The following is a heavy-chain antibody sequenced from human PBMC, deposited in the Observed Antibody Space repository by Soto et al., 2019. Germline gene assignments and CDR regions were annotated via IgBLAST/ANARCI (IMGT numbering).Heavy chain of an antibody. V-gene: IGHV3-23*01. CDR2: ISGSGGST. D-gene: IGHD2-15*01. J-gene: IGHJ6*02. CDR3: AKDQLGYCSGGSCYSSYYYGMDV. Sequence: GSLRLSCAASGFTFSSYAMSWVRQAPGKGLEWVSAISGSGGSTYYADSVKGRFTISRDNSKNTLYLQMNSLRAEDTAVYYCAKDQLGYCSGGSCYSSYYYGMDVWGQGTTVTVSS. CDR1: GFTFSSYA.